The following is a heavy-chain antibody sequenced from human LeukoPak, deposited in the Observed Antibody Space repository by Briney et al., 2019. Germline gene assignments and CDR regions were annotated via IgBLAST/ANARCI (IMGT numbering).Heavy chain of an antibody. J-gene: IGHJ3*02. CDR2: ISGTGDNT. Sequence: GGSLRLSCAASGFTFRSYAMNWVRQAPGKGLEWVSAISGTGDNTYYADSVKGRFTISRDNSKDTLYLQMNSLRAEDTGVFYCAKDFEAGYDFWSGYWGLSVFDIWGQGTLVTVSS. CDR3: AKDFEAGYDFWSGYWGLSVFDI. D-gene: IGHD3-3*01. CDR1: GFTFRSYA. V-gene: IGHV3-23*01.